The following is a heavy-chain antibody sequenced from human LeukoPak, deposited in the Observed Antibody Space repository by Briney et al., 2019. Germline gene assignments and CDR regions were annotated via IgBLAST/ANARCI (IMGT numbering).Heavy chain of an antibody. J-gene: IGHJ4*02. D-gene: IGHD5-24*01. CDR1: GGTFSSYA. Sequence: ASVKVSCKASGGTFSSYAISWVRQAPGQGLEWMGGIIPIFGTANYAQKFQGRVTITTDESTSTAYMELSSLRSEDTAVYYCASPGLADGYNYNYWGQGTLVTVSS. CDR3: ASPGLADGYNYNY. V-gene: IGHV1-69*05. CDR2: IIPIFGTA.